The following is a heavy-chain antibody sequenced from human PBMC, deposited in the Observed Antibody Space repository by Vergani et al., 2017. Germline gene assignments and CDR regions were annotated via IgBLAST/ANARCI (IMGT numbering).Heavy chain of an antibody. D-gene: IGHD3-22*01. CDR2: IYYSGST. Sequence: QVQLQESGPGLVKPSQTLSLTCTFSGGSISRGDYYWSGIRQPPGKGLEWIGYIYYSGSTYYNPSLKSRVTISVDTSKNQFSLKLSSVTAADTAVYYCARWAGGITMIPSGGFDPWGQGTLVTVSS. CDR3: ARWAGGITMIPSGGFDP. V-gene: IGHV4-30-4*08. CDR1: GGSISRGDYY. J-gene: IGHJ5*02.